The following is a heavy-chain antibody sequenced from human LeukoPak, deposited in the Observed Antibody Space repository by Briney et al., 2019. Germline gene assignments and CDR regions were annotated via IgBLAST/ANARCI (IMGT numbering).Heavy chain of an antibody. V-gene: IGHV4-59*01. CDR3: ARRLDDFWSGYYRGFDP. D-gene: IGHD3-3*01. J-gene: IGHJ5*02. Sequence: SETLSLTCTVSGGSISSYYWSWIRQPPGKGLEWIGYIYYSGSTNYNPSLKSRVTITVDTSKNQFSLKLSSVTAADTAVYYCARRLDDFWSGYYRGFDPWGQGTLVTVSS. CDR1: GGSISSYY. CDR2: IYYSGST.